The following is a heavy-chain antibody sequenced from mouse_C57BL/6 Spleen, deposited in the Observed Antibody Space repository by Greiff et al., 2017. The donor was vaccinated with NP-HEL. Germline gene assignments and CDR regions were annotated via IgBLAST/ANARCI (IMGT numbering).Heavy chain of an antibody. J-gene: IGHJ4*01. Sequence: QVQLKESGPELVKPGASVKISCKASGYAFSSSWMNWVKQRPGKGLEWIGRIYPGDGDTNYNGKFKGKATLTADKSSSTAYMQLSSLTSEDSAVYFCARERTGYAMDYWGQGTSVTVSS. CDR1: GYAFSSSW. V-gene: IGHV1-82*01. CDR3: ARERTGYAMDY. D-gene: IGHD4-1*01. CDR2: IYPGDGDT.